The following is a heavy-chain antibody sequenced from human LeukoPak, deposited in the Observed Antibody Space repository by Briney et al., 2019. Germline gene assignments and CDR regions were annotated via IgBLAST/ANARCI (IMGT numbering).Heavy chain of an antibody. J-gene: IGHJ3*02. D-gene: IGHD3-3*01. V-gene: IGHV3-23*02. Sequence: GGSLRLSCTPYGFTFSSHAMSWVRQAPGKGMEWVSGISGNGAGTYYGDSVKGRFTISRDNSKNTLYLQMNSLRAEDTAVYYCARRAGYDFWSGYYGHDAFDIWGQGTMVTVSS. CDR3: ARRAGYDFWSGYYGHDAFDI. CDR1: GFTFSSHA. CDR2: ISGNGAGT.